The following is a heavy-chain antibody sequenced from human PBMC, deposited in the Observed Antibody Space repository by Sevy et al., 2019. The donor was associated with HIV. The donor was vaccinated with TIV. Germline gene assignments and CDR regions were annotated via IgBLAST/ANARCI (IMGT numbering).Heavy chain of an antibody. Sequence: GGSLRLSCAASGFTFSSYAMHWVRQAPGKGLEWVAVISYDGSNKYYADSVKGRFTISRDNSKNTLYLQMNSLRAEDTAVYYCVSLPTYYYGSGSYYFWGQGTLVTVSS. CDR1: GFTFSSYA. D-gene: IGHD3-10*01. CDR3: VSLPTYYYGSGSYYF. V-gene: IGHV3-30-3*01. J-gene: IGHJ4*02. CDR2: ISYDGSNK.